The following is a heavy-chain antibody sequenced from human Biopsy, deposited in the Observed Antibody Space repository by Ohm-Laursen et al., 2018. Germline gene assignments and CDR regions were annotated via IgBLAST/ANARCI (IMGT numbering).Heavy chain of an antibody. Sequence: TLSLTCPVSGGSISIDGSYWSWIRQHPGKGLEWIGYIYYNGNTNYNPSLKSRVSMSVDTSKNQFSLKLSSVTVADTAVYFCTRDRGQNYFDYWGQGIPVTVSS. V-gene: IGHV4-31*03. CDR2: IYYNGNT. CDR1: GGSISIDGSY. CDR3: TRDRGQNYFDY. J-gene: IGHJ4*02.